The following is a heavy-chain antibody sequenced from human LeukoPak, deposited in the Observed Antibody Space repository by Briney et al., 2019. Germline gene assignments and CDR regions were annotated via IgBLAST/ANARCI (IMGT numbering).Heavy chain of an antibody. CDR1: GFTFSSYW. CDR2: INLDGSEK. J-gene: IGHJ5*02. D-gene: IGHD1-26*01. V-gene: IGHV3-7*01. CDR3: ANFQTVGVKSFEH. Sequence: GGSLRLSCTASGFTFSSYWMNWVRQAPGKGLEWVANINLDGSEKHYMDSVKGRFTISRDNAKNSLYLQMESLRVEDTAVYYCANFQTVGVKSFEHWGQGTLVTVSS.